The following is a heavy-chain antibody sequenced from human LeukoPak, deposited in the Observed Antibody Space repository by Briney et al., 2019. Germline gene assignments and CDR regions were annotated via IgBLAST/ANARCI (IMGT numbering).Heavy chain of an antibody. J-gene: IGHJ4*02. V-gene: IGHV3-64D*06. CDR3: ARGYSGYFYY. CDR2: ISSNGGST. CDR1: GFTFSGYP. Sequence: PGGSLRLSCSASGFTFSGYPMHWVRQAPGKGLQYVSGISSNGGSTYYADSVKARFTISRDNSKNTLFLQMSSLRAEDTAVYYCARGYSGYFYYWGQGTLVTVSS. D-gene: IGHD5-12*01.